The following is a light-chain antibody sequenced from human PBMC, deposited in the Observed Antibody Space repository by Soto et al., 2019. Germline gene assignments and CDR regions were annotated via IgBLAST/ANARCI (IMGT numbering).Light chain of an antibody. V-gene: IGLV2-14*01. J-gene: IGLJ1*01. CDR1: SSDVGGYNY. CDR3: SSYTSSSSYV. CDR2: DVS. Sequence: QSVLTQPASVSGSPGQSITISCTGTSSDVGGYNYVSWYQQHPGKAPKLMMYDVSNRPSGVSNRFSGSKSGNTASLTISGXXXXXXXXYYCSSYTSSSSYVFGTGTKLTVL.